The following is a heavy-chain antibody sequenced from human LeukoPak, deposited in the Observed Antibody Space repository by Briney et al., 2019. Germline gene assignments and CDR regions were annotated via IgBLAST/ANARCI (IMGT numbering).Heavy chain of an antibody. J-gene: IGHJ6*03. CDR2: IIPDFGAA. Sequence: ASVKVSCRTSGGTFNYYAISWVRQAPGQGLEWMGSIIPDFGAADYAQNFQGRVTIIADESTTTSYMELSSLRSEDTAVYFCARVLYGGNSEYEYKYYYMDVWGKGTTVTVSS. CDR3: ARVLYGGNSEYEYKYYYMDV. V-gene: IGHV1-69*13. D-gene: IGHD4-23*01. CDR1: GGTFNYYA.